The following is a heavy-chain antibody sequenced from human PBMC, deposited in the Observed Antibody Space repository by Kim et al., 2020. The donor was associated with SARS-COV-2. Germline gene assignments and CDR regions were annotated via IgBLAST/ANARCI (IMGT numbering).Heavy chain of an antibody. D-gene: IGHD6-13*01. CDR3: ARALNSSIWTDYYGMDV. V-gene: IGHV1-69*04. Sequence: SVKVSCKASGGTFSSYAISWVRQAPGQGLEWMGRIIPILGIANYAQKFQGRVTITADKSTSTAYMELSSLRSEDTAVYYCARALNSSIWTDYYGMDVWGQGTTVTVSS. J-gene: IGHJ6*02. CDR1: GGTFSSYA. CDR2: IIPILGIA.